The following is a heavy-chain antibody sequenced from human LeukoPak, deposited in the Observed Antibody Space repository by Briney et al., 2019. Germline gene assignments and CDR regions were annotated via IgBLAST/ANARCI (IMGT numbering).Heavy chain of an antibody. CDR3: ARAGNTRFDY. V-gene: IGHV3-23*01. J-gene: IGHJ4*02. Sequence: PGGSLRLSCAASGFTFSSYWMHWVRQAPGKGLEWVSSISGSDGSTYYADSVKGRFTISRDNSKNTLYLQMNSLRAEDTAVYYCARAGNTRFDYWGQGTLVTVSS. CDR2: ISGSDGST. CDR1: GFTFSSYW. D-gene: IGHD2/OR15-2a*01.